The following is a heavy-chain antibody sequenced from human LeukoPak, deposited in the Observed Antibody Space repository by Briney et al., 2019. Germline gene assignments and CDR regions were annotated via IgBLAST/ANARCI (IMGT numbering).Heavy chain of an antibody. V-gene: IGHV3-48*03. J-gene: IGHJ6*02. CDR1: GFTFSSYE. CDR3: ASTYYYYGMDV. CDR2: ISSSGSTI. Sequence: SGGSLRLSCAASGFTFSSYEMNWVRQAPGKGLEWVSYISSSGSTIYYADSVKGRFTISRDNAKNSLYLQMNSLRAEDTAVYYCASTYYYYGMDVWGQGTTVTVSS.